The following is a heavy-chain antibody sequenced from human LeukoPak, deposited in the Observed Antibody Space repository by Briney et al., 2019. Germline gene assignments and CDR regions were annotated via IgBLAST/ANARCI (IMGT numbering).Heavy chain of an antibody. CDR1: GGTFSSYA. CDR2: IIPIFGTA. J-gene: IGHJ4*02. D-gene: IGHD3-3*01. V-gene: IGHV1-69*05. Sequence: SVKVSCKASGGTFSSYAISWVRQAPGQGLEWMGGIIPIFGTANYAQKFQGRVTITTDESTSTAYMELGSLRSEDTAVYYCATSIFGVVIPFDYWGQGTLVTVSS. CDR3: ATSIFGVVIPFDY.